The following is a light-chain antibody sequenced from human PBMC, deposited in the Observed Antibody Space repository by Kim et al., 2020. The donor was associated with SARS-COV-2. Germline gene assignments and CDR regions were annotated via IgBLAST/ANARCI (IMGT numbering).Light chain of an antibody. J-gene: IGLJ2*01. V-gene: IGLV3-1*01. CDR2: QDS. CDR3: QAWDSSTEVV. Sequence: YELTQPPSVSVSPGQTASITCSGDKLGDKYACWYQQKPGQSPVLVIYQDSKRPSGIPERFSGSNSGNTATLTISGTQAMDEADYYCQAWDSSTEVVFGGGTQLTVL. CDR1: KLGDKY.